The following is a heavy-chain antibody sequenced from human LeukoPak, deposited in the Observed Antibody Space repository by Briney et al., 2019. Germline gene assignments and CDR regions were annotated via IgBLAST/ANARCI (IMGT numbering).Heavy chain of an antibody. CDR3: ARGYDFWSGQNWFDP. CDR2: IYYSGST. V-gene: IGHV4-59*01. D-gene: IGHD3-3*01. Sequence: PSETLSLTCTVSGASISSYYWSWIRQPPGKGLEWIGFIYYSGSTNYNPSLKSRVTMSLDTSKNQFSLKLTSVIAADTAVYYCARGYDFWSGQNWFDPWGQGTLVTVPS. CDR1: GASISSYY. J-gene: IGHJ5*02.